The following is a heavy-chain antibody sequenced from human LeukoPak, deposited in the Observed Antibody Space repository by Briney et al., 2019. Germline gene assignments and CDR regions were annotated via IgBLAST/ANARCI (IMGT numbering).Heavy chain of an antibody. CDR2: INPNSGDT. J-gene: IGHJ4*02. V-gene: IGHV1-2*02. CDR1: GYTFTGYY. CDR3: AHRIRYDSSGYYWRYYFDY. Sequence: ASVKVSCKASGYTFTGYYMHWVRQAPGQGLGWMGWINPNSGDTNSAQKFQGRVTMTRDTSISTAYMELSRLKSDDTAVYYCAHRIRYDSSGYYWRYYFDYWGQGTLVTVSS. D-gene: IGHD3-22*01.